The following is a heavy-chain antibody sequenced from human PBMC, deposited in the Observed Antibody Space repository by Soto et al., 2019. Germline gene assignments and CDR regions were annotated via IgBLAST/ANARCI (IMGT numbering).Heavy chain of an antibody. CDR3: AKDCYLPPVSWLHP. J-gene: IGHJ5*02. D-gene: IGHD3-16*02. Sequence: LRLSCAASGFTFDDYAMHWVRQAPGKGLEWVSGSRWNSGSIGYADSVKGRFTISRDNAKNSLYLQMNSLRAEDTALYYCAKDCYLPPVSWLHPWCQGTLVAVSS. CDR2: SRWNSGSI. V-gene: IGHV3-9*01. CDR1: GFTFDDYA.